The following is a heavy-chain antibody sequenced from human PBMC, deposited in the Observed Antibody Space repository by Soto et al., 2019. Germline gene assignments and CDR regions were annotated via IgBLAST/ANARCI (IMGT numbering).Heavy chain of an antibody. D-gene: IGHD6-6*01. CDR3: ARRMASIAARRGYWFDP. CDR2: IIPIFGTA. Sequence: SVKVSCKASGGTFSSYAISWVRQAPGQGLEWMGGIIPIFGTANYAQKFQGRVTITADESTSTAYMELSSLRSEDTAVYYCARRMASIAARRGYWFDPWGQGTLVTASS. CDR1: GGTFSSYA. J-gene: IGHJ5*02. V-gene: IGHV1-69*13.